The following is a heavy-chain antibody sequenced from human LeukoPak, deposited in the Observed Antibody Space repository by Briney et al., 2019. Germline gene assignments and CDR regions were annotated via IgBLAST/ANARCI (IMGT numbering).Heavy chain of an antibody. CDR2: IGAYNGNT. J-gene: IGHJ4*02. CDR3: ARDRITMVRGLFEGDY. V-gene: IGHV1-18*01. D-gene: IGHD3-10*01. CDR1: GYTFTSYG. Sequence: ASVKVSCKASGYTFTSYGISWVRQAPGQGLEWMGWIGAYNGNTNYAQKLQGRVTMTTDTSTSTAYMELRSLRSDDTAVYYCARDRITMVRGLFEGDYWGQGTLVTVSS.